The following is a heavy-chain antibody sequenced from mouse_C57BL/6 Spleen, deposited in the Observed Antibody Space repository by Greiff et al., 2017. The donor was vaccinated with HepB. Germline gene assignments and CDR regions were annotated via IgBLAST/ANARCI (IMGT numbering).Heavy chain of an antibody. CDR2: INPSNGGT. CDR3: ARISYDYVYWYFDV. J-gene: IGHJ1*03. CDR1: GYTFTSYW. Sequence: VQLQQPGTELVKPGASVKLSCKASGYTFTSYWMHWVKQRPGQGLEWIGNINPSNGGTNYNEKFKSKATLTVDKSSSTAYMQLSSLTSEDSAVYYCARISYDYVYWYFDVWGTGTTVTVSS. V-gene: IGHV1-53*01. D-gene: IGHD2-4*01.